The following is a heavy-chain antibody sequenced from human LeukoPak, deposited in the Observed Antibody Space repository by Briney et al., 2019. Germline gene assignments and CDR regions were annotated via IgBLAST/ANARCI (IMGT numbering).Heavy chain of an antibody. D-gene: IGHD3-10*01. CDR3: ARTAEGVYYGSGSYYVLDY. CDR1: GGSISSYY. Sequence: SETLSLTCTASGGSISSYYWSWIRQAPGKGLEWIGRIYTSGSTNYNPSLKSRVTMSVDTSKNQFSLKLSSVTAADTAVYYCARTAEGVYYGSGSYYVLDYWGQGTLVTVSS. CDR2: IYTSGST. J-gene: IGHJ4*02. V-gene: IGHV4-4*07.